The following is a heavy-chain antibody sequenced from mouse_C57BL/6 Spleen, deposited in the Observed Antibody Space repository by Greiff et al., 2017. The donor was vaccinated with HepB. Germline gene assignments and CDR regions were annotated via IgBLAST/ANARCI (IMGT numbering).Heavy chain of an antibody. Sequence: QVQLKESGAELARPGASVKLSCKASGYTFTSYGISWVKQRTGQGLEWIGEIYPRSGNTYYNEKFKGKATLTADKSSSTAYMELRSLTSEDSAVYFCARPSDGYSFDYWGQGTTLTVSS. CDR3: ARPSDGYSFDY. J-gene: IGHJ2*01. D-gene: IGHD2-3*01. CDR1: GYTFTSYG. V-gene: IGHV1-81*01. CDR2: IYPRSGNT.